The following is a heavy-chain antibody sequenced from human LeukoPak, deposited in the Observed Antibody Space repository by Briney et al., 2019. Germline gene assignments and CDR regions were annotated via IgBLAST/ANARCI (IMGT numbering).Heavy chain of an antibody. D-gene: IGHD3-16*01. J-gene: IGHJ3*02. Sequence: GASVKVSCKASGYTFTGYYMHWVRQAPGQGLEWMGWINPNSGGTNYAQKFQGRVTMTRDTSISTAYMELSRLRSDGTAVYYCARRPYYDYVWGSFKEAFDIWGQGTMVTVSS. CDR1: GYTFTGYY. V-gene: IGHV1-2*02. CDR3: ARRPYYDYVWGSFKEAFDI. CDR2: INPNSGGT.